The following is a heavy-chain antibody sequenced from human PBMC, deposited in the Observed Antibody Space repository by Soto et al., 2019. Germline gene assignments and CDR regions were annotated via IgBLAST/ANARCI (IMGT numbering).Heavy chain of an antibody. CDR2: TSFSGYT. CDR1: GDSVSGGDSY. J-gene: IGHJ4*02. V-gene: IGHV4-30-4*01. Sequence: QVQLQESGPGLVKPSQTLSLTCTVSGDSVSGGDSYWSWIRQPPGKALEWIGFTSFSGYTSYTPSLKSRVTMSVDMSKSQFSLRRTLVTSADTAIYYCVRGGNPYHYATSGPGTFDKWGQGTLVSVSS. D-gene: IGHD3-22*01. CDR3: VRGGNPYHYATSGPGTFDK.